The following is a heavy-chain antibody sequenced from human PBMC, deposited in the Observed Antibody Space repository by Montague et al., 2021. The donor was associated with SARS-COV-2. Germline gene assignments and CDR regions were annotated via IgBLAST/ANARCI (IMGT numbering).Heavy chain of an antibody. D-gene: IGHD3-10*01. CDR1: APCTRSYY. J-gene: IGHJ5*02. V-gene: IGHV4-59*01. CDR2: IYYSVGS. Sequence: SETLSLTCPVPAPCTRSYYLAANRQSTRQDLKRQAYIYYSVGSLYKPSLQSRVTMSVDTSNNQFSLNLTSVTPADTAVYYCARAVSVRRAVSWCDPWGQGALVTVSS. CDR3: ARAVSVRRAVSWCDP.